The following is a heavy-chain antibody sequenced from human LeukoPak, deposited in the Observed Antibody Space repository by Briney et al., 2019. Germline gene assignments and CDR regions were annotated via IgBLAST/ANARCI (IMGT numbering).Heavy chain of an antibody. J-gene: IGHJ4*02. Sequence: ASVKVSCKASGYTFTGYYMHWVRQAPGQGPEWMGWINPNSGGTNYAQKFRGRVTMTRDTSISTAYMELSRLRSDDTAVYYCARDVLLEDYYFDYWGQGTLVTVSS. CDR3: ARDVLLEDYYFDY. CDR1: GYTFTGYY. D-gene: IGHD4/OR15-4a*01. V-gene: IGHV1-2*02. CDR2: INPNSGGT.